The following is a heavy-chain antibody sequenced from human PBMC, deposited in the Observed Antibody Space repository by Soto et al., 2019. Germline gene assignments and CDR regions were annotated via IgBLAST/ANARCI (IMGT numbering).Heavy chain of an antibody. CDR1: GGSISSGGYY. J-gene: IGHJ6*02. V-gene: IGHV4-31*03. D-gene: IGHD3-22*01. CDR3: ARDRHYYDSSGYYIGGMGV. CDR2: IYYSGST. Sequence: SETLSLTCTVSGGSISSGGYYWSWIRQHPGKGLEWIGYIYYSGSTYYNPSLKSRVTISVDTSKNQFSLKLSSVTAADTAVYYCARDRHYYDSSGYYIGGMGVWGQGTTVTVSS.